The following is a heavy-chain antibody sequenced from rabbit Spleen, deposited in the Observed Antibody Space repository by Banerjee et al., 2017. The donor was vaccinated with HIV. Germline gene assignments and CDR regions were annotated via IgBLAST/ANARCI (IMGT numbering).Heavy chain of an antibody. Sequence: QSLEESGGGLVQPGGSLKLSCKASGFDFSSYYMSWVRQAPGKGLEWIACIAGSSSGFTYSATWAKGRFTCSKTSSTTVTLQMTSLTAADTATYFCARDTSSSFSSYGMDLWGQGTLVTVS. D-gene: IGHD1-1*01. J-gene: IGHJ6*01. CDR3: ARDTSSSFSSYGMDL. CDR2: IAGSSSGFT. V-gene: IGHV1S40*01. CDR1: GFDFSSYY.